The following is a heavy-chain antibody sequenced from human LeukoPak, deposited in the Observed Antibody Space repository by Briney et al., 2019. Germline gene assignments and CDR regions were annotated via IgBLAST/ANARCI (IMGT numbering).Heavy chain of an antibody. CDR2: ISSSGSTI. J-gene: IGHJ4*02. CDR3: QRVRGSYCFDY. CDR1: GFTFSSYE. Sequence: GGSLRLSCAASGFTFSSYEMNWVRQAPGKGLEWVSYISSSGSTIYYADSVKGRFTISRDNAKNSLYLQMNSLRAEDTAVYYCQRVRGSYCFDYWGQGTLVTVSS. D-gene: IGHD1-26*01. V-gene: IGHV3-48*03.